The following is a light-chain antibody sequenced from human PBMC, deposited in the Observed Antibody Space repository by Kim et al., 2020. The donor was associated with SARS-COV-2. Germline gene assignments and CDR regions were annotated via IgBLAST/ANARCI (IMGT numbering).Light chain of an antibody. Sequence: SVGDEVTITCRASQTINTFLNWYQQKPGKSPKLLIYGASSLQSGVPSRFRGSGSGTDFTLTITSLQPEDFATYFCQQSYSTPRYSFGQGTKLEI. CDR1: QTINTF. V-gene: IGKV1-39*01. CDR2: GAS. J-gene: IGKJ2*03. CDR3: QQSYSTPRYS.